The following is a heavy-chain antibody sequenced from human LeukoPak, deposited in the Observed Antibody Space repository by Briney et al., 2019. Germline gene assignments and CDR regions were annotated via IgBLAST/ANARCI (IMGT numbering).Heavy chain of an antibody. Sequence: PSETLSLTCAVYGGSFSGYYWSWIRQPPGKGLEWIGYIYYSGSTNYNPSLKSRVTISVDTSKNQFSLKLSSVTAADTAVYYCARHLRFLEWHGDAFDIWGQGTMVTVSS. V-gene: IGHV4-59*08. J-gene: IGHJ3*02. CDR2: IYYSGST. CDR3: ARHLRFLEWHGDAFDI. CDR1: GGSFSGYY. D-gene: IGHD3-3*01.